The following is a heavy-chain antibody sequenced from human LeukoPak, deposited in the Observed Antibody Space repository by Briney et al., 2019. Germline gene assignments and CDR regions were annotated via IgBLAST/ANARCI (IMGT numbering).Heavy chain of an antibody. CDR3: ARDYGY. J-gene: IGHJ4*02. Sequence: GGSLRLSCAASGFTFSSYSMNWVRQAPGKGLEWVSSISSSSSYKYYADSVKGRFTISRDNAKNSLYLQMNSLRAEDTAVYYCARDYGYWGQGTLVTVSS. V-gene: IGHV3-21*01. CDR2: ISSSSSYK. CDR1: GFTFSSYS. D-gene: IGHD3-10*01.